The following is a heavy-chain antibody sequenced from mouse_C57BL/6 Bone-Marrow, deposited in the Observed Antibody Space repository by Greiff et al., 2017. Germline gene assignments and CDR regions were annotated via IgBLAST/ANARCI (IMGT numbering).Heavy chain of an antibody. Sequence: QVQLQQPGAELVMPGASVKLSCKASGYTFTSYWMHWVKQRPGQGLEWIGEIDPSDSYTNYNQKFKGKSTLTVDKSSSTAYMQLSSLTSEDSAVYYCARGDDYDGTGFDYWGQGPTLTVSS. CDR3: ARGDDYDGTGFDY. J-gene: IGHJ2*01. CDR1: GYTFTSYW. CDR2: IDPSDSYT. D-gene: IGHD2-4*01. V-gene: IGHV1-69*01.